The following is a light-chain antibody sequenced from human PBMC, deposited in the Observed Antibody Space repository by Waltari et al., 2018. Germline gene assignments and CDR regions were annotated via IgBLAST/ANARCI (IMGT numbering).Light chain of an antibody. CDR3: QQSYSTPPERYT. CDR1: QSISSY. Sequence: DIQMTQSPSSLSASVGDRVTIPCRASQSISSYLNWYQQKPGKAPKLLIYAASSLQSGVPSRFSGSGSGTDFTLTISSLQPEDFATYYCQQSYSTPPERYTFGQGTKLEIK. J-gene: IGKJ2*01. V-gene: IGKV1-39*01. CDR2: AAS.